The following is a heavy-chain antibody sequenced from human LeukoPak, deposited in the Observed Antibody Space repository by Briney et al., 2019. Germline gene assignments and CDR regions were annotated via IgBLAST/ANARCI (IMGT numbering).Heavy chain of an antibody. CDR3: ARGYCSSTSCPFDY. CDR1: GGSFSGYY. J-gene: IGHJ4*02. Sequence: SETLSLTCAVYGGSFSGYYWSWIRQPPGKGLEWIGEINHSGSTNYNPSLKSRVTISVDMSKNQFSLKLSSVTAADTAVYHCARGYCSSTSCPFDYWGQGTLVTVSS. V-gene: IGHV4-34*01. D-gene: IGHD2-2*01. CDR2: INHSGST.